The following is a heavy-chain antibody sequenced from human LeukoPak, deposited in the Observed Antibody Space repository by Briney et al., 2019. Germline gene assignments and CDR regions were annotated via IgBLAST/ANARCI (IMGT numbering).Heavy chain of an antibody. CDR2: FDPEDGET. Sequence: ASVKVSCKASGYTFTGYYMHWVRQAPGKGLEWMGGFDPEDGETIYAQKFQGRVTMTEDTSTDTAYMELSSLRSEDTAVYYCATLEGGSYSYYYYGMDVWGQGTTVTVSS. CDR3: ATLEGGSYSYYYYGMDV. D-gene: IGHD1-26*01. V-gene: IGHV1-24*01. CDR1: GYTFTGYY. J-gene: IGHJ6*02.